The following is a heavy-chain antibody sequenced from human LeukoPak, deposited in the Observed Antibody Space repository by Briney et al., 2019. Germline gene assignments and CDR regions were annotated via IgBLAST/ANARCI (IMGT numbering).Heavy chain of an antibody. CDR3: AREGVSYYGSRNDY. V-gene: IGHV3-9*01. D-gene: IGHD3-10*01. Sequence: PGGSLRLSCAASGFIFDDYAMDWVRQVPGKGLEWVSGISWNSGSIVYADSVKGRFTISRDNVKNSLYLQMNSLRAEDTALYYCAREGVSYYGSRNDYWGQGTLVTVSS. CDR2: ISWNSGSI. CDR1: GFIFDDYA. J-gene: IGHJ4*02.